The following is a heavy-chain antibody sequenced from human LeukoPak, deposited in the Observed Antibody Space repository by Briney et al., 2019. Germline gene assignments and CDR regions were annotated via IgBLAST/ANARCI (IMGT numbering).Heavy chain of an antibody. CDR3: ATGSSGPYYFDY. CDR2: FDPEDGET. Sequence: SVKVSCKVSGYTLTELSMHWVRPAPGKGLAWMGGFDPEDGETIYAQKFQGRVTMTEDTSTDTAYMELSSLRSEDTAVYYCATGSSGPYYFDYWGQGTLVTVSS. V-gene: IGHV1-24*01. D-gene: IGHD6-19*01. CDR1: GYTLTELS. J-gene: IGHJ4*02.